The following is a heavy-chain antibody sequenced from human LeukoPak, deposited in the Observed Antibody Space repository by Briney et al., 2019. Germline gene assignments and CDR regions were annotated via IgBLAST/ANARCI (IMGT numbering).Heavy chain of an antibody. CDR1: GFTFSSYW. J-gene: IGHJ4*02. D-gene: IGHD3-3*01. Sequence: GGSLRLSCAASGFTFSSYWMSWVRQAPGKGLEWVANIKQDGSEKYYVDSVKGRFTISRDNAKNSLYLQTNSLRAEDTAVYYCARDLSDYDFWSGYCDYWGQGTLVTVSS. CDR3: ARDLSDYDFWSGYCDY. V-gene: IGHV3-7*01. CDR2: IKQDGSEK.